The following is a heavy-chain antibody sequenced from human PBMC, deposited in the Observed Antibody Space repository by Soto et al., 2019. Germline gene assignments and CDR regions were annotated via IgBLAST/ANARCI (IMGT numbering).Heavy chain of an antibody. D-gene: IGHD2-8*01. CDR2: ISSDGTTT. V-gene: IGHV3-74*01. CDR3: AIQDCTNDVCHEAAVTVGGALES. J-gene: IGHJ1*01. CDR1: GFTFRKFW. Sequence: EVQLVQSGGGLAQPGKSLRLSCAASGFTFRKFWMHWVRQVPGKGPVWVSYISSDGTTTDYADSVKGRFTISRDNAKDTLYLQMDSLRAEDTAVYYCAIQDCTNDVCHEAAVTVGGALESWGQGTLVTVSS.